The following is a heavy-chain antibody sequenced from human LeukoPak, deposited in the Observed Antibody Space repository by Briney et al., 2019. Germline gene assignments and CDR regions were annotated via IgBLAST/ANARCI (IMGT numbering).Heavy chain of an antibody. D-gene: IGHD1-1*01. V-gene: IGHV1-58*02. CDR1: GFTFTSSA. J-gene: IGHJ4*02. Sequence: SVKVSCKASGFTFTSSAMQWVRQARGQRLEWIGWIVIGSGNTNYAQKFQERVTITRDMSTSTAYMELSSLRSEDTAVYYCAAIHYAQTGYFDYWGQGTLVTVSS. CDR2: IVIGSGNT. CDR3: AAIHYAQTGYFDY.